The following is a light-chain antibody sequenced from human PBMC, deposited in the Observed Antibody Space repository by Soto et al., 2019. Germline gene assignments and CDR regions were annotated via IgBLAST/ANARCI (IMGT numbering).Light chain of an antibody. V-gene: IGLV2-14*01. CDR3: SSYSGSTAFYV. J-gene: IGLJ1*01. CDR1: SSDVGYYNF. Sequence: QSVLTQPASGSGSPGQSMTISWTGTSSDVGYYNFVSWYQQHPGKAPKLIIYEVSNRPSGVSNRFSASKSGNTASLTISGLQAEDEADYHCSSYSGSTAFYVFGTGTKVTVL. CDR2: EVS.